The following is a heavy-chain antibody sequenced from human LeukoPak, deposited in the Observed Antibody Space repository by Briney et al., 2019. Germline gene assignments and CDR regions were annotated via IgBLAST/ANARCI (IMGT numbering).Heavy chain of an antibody. CDR1: GGSINTDTYY. CDR2: IHYGGTT. D-gene: IGHD2-21*02. J-gene: IGHJ4*02. Sequence: PSETLSLTCTVSGGSINTDTYYWGWVRQPPGQGLEWIGTIHYGGTTYYNPSLKSRVTISVDTSENQISLNLTPVTAADTAVYFCARRPNGAWYFDYWGLGTLVTVSS. V-gene: IGHV4-39*01. CDR3: ARRPNGAWYFDY.